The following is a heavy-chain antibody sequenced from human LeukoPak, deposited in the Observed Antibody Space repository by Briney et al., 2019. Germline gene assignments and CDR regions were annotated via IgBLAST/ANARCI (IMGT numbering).Heavy chain of an antibody. J-gene: IGHJ3*02. CDR1: GGSFSGYY. V-gene: IGHV4-34*01. CDR2: INHSGST. D-gene: IGHD3-22*01. Sequence: SETLSLTCAVYGGSFSGYYWSWIRQPPGKGLEWIGEINHSGSTNYNPSLKSRITISVDTSKNQFSLKLSSVTAADTAVYYCARRGDSSGDAFDIWGQGTMVTVSS. CDR3: ARRGDSSGDAFDI.